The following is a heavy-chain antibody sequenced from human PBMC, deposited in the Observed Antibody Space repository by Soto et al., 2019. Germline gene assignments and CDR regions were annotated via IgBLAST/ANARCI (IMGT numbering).Heavy chain of an antibody. CDR2: ISSSSSYI. Sequence: LRLSCAASGFTFSSYSMNWVRQAPGKGLEWVSSISSSSSYIYYADSVKGRFTISRDNAKNSLYLQMNSLRAEDTAVYYCARDGYGSGSYYNYGMDVWGQGTTVTVSS. CDR1: GFTFSSYS. CDR3: ARDGYGSGSYYNYGMDV. V-gene: IGHV3-21*01. D-gene: IGHD3-10*01. J-gene: IGHJ6*02.